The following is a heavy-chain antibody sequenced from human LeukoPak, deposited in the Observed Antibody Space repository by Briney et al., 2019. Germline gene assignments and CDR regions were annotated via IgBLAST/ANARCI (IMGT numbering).Heavy chain of an antibody. D-gene: IGHD3-22*01. CDR3: ARASYYYDSSGYNYYYYMDV. V-gene: IGHV1-69*05. CDR1: GGTFSSYA. CDR2: IIPIFGTA. Sequence: SVKVSCKASGGTFSSYAISWVRQAPGQGLEWMGRIIPIFGTANYAQKFQGRVTITTDESTSTAYTELSSLRSEDTAVYYCARASYYYDSSGYNYYYYMDVWGKGTTVTVSS. J-gene: IGHJ6*03.